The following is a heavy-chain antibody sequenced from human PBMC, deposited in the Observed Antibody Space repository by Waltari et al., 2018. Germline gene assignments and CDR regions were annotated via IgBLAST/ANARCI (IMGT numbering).Heavy chain of an antibody. V-gene: IGHV4-38-2*02. J-gene: IGHJ5*01. D-gene: IGHD3-10*01. CDR1: GFTVVSGYY. Sequence: QVQLQESGPGVMKPSETLSLTCQVSGFTVVSGYYWGWIRQSPGQGLEWIGSAYHVGSIISNPSSGSRVSSSLDRSENQVAWEVRSLTAADTAVYYCARGTRVNLVRGAEWFDFWGPGMLVSVSS. CDR3: ARGTRVNLVRGAEWFDF. CDR2: AYHVGSI.